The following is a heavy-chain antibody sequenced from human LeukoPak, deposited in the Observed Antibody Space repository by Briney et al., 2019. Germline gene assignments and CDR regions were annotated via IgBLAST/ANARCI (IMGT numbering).Heavy chain of an antibody. Sequence: GESLKISCKGSGYTFSNHWIGWVRQMPGKGLEWMGIIFPADSDTRYSPSFQGQVTISADKSINTAYLQWSSLEASDTAMYYCARHKGFGEIFYMDVWGKGTTVTISS. J-gene: IGHJ6*03. CDR1: GYTFSNHW. CDR2: IFPADSDT. V-gene: IGHV5-51*01. D-gene: IGHD3-10*01. CDR3: ARHKGFGEIFYMDV.